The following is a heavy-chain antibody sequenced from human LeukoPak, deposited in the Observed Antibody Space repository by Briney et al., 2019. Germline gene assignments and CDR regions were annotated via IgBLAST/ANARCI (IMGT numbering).Heavy chain of an antibody. CDR1: GGTFSSYA. CDR2: IIPIFGTA. CDR3: AREAYCSSTSCYDVVYNWFDP. V-gene: IGHV1-69*13. D-gene: IGHD2-2*01. Sequence: SVKVSCKASGGTFSSYAISWVRQAPGQGLEWMGGIIPIFGTANYAQKFQGGVTITADESTSTAYMELSSLRSGDTAVYYCAREAYCSSTSCYDVVYNWFDPWGQGTLVTVSS. J-gene: IGHJ5*02.